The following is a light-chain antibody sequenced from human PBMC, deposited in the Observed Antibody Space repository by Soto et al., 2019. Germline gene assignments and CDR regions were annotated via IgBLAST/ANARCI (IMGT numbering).Light chain of an antibody. V-gene: IGKV1-33*01. CDR3: QQYDDLPIT. Sequence: IQMTQSPSSLIASVGDRVTITCRASQDISDFLNWYQQKPGKAPKVVIYAASTLQRGVPSRFSGRGSGTDFTFTITSLQPDDSGTYYCQQYDDLPITFGQGTRLEI. CDR2: AAS. CDR1: QDISDF. J-gene: IGKJ5*01.